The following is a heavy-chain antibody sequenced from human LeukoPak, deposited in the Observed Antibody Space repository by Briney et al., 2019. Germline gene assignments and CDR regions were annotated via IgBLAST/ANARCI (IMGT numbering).Heavy chain of an antibody. CDR1: GDSVSRSDSY. J-gene: IGHJ1*01. D-gene: IGHD3-22*01. Sequence: PSETLSLTCSVSGDSVSRSDSYWDWIRHPPGKGLEWIGTIYYSGRTYYSPSLKSRVTMSVAPSNIQFSLNLRSVTAADTAVYYCARRRYYDGSGYLEWGQGTLLSVSS. CDR2: IYYSGRT. CDR3: ARRRYYDGSGYLE. V-gene: IGHV4-39*01.